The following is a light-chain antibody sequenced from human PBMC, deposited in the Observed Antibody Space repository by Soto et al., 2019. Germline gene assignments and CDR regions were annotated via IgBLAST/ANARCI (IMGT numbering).Light chain of an antibody. V-gene: IGLV2-23*02. CDR3: CSYAGSNTYVV. CDR2: EVS. J-gene: IGLJ2*01. Sequence: QSALTQPASVSGSPGQSITISCTGTSSDVGTYNLVSWYQQYPGTAPKLMIYEVSKRPSGVSNRFSGSRSGNTASLALSGLQAEDEADYYCCSYAGSNTYVVFGGGTKLTVL. CDR1: SSDVGTYNL.